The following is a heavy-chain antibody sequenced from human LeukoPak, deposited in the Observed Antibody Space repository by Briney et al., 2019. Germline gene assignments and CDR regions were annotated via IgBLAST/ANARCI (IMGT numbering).Heavy chain of an antibody. CDR3: ARGQAYYYDSSGLTFDY. D-gene: IGHD3-22*01. Sequence: PGGSLRLSCAAKGISFSKNITFWGRQAPGKGVEYVSAISVNGAYTYYANSVKGRFTISRDNSKNTLYLQMDSLKPEDMAVYYCARGQAYYYDSSGLTFDYWGQGTLVTVSS. CDR2: ISVNGAYT. V-gene: IGHV3-64*01. J-gene: IGHJ4*02. CDR1: GISFSKNI.